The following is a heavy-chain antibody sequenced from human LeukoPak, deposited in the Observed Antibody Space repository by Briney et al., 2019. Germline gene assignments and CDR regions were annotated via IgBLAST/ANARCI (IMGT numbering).Heavy chain of an antibody. D-gene: IGHD5-12*01. Sequence: PGGSLRLSCAASGFTFSSYWMSWVRQAPGKGLEWVANIKQDGSEKYYVDSVKGRFTISRDNAKNPLYLQMNSLRAEDTAVYYCARDVRGWLRPYYFDYWGQGTLVTVSS. CDR2: IKQDGSEK. CDR1: GFTFSSYW. V-gene: IGHV3-7*01. CDR3: ARDVRGWLRPYYFDY. J-gene: IGHJ4*02.